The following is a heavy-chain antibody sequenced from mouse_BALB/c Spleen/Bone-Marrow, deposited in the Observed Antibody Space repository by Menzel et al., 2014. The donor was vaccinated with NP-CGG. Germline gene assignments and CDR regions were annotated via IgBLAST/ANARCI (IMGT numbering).Heavy chain of an antibody. D-gene: IGHD2-1*01. V-gene: IGHV1-7*01. Sequence: QVQLQQSGAELAKPGASVKMFCKASGYTFTSYWMHWVKQRPGQGLEWIGYINPSTGYTEYNQKFKDKATLTADKSSSTAYMQLSSLTSEDSAVYYWASPYGNYDAMDYWGQGTSVTVSS. CDR1: GYTFTSYW. CDR3: ASPYGNYDAMDY. J-gene: IGHJ4*01. CDR2: INPSTGYT.